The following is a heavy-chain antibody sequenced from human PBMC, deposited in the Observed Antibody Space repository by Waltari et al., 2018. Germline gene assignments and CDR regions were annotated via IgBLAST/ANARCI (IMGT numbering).Heavy chain of an antibody. D-gene: IGHD5-12*01. J-gene: IGHJ4*02. Sequence: QVQLQELGPGLVKPSETLSLTCAVSGYSISSGYYWGWIRQPPGKGLEWIGSIYHSGSTYYNPSLKSRVTISVDTSKNQFSLKLSSVTAADTAVYYCARGGVATPLDYWGQGTLVTVSS. CDR3: ARGGVATPLDY. V-gene: IGHV4-38-2*01. CDR1: GYSISSGYY. CDR2: IYHSGST.